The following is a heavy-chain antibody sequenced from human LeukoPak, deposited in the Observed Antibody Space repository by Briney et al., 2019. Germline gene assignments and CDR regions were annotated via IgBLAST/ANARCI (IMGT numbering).Heavy chain of an antibody. CDR2: IYYSGST. Sequence: PSETLSLTCTVSGGSISSSSYYWGWIRQPPGKGLEWMGSIYYSGSTYYNPSLKSRVTISVDTSKNQFSLKLSSVTAADTAVYYCARAQSGTSHSFDYWGQGTLVTVSS. CDR1: GGSISSSSYY. V-gene: IGHV4-39*01. CDR3: ARAQSGTSHSFDY. J-gene: IGHJ4*02. D-gene: IGHD1-26*01.